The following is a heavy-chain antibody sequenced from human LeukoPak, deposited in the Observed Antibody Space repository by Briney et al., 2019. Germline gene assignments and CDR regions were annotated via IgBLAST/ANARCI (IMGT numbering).Heavy chain of an antibody. CDR3: ARHPLQPVASYYFDY. V-gene: IGHV4-39*01. Sequence: SETLSLTCSVSGGSIRSGSNSWGWIRQPPGKGLEWIASMYYSGSTYYNPSLKSRVTISVDTSKNQFSLRLSSVTAADTALYYCARHPLQPVASYYFDYWGQGTLVTVSS. CDR1: GGSIRSGSNS. J-gene: IGHJ4*02. CDR2: MYYSGST. D-gene: IGHD6-19*01.